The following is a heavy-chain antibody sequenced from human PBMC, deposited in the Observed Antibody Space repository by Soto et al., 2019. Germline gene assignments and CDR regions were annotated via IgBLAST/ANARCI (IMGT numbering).Heavy chain of an antibody. D-gene: IGHD4-17*01. V-gene: IGHV4-34*01. CDR3: ARGRYGGDY. J-gene: IGHJ4*02. CDR2: INHSGST. Sequence: SETLSLTCAVYGGSFSGYYWSWIRQPPGKGLEWIGEINHSGSTNYNPSLKSRVTISVDTSKNQFSLKLSSVTAADTAVYYCARGRYGGDYWGQGTLVTVSS. CDR1: GGSFSGYY.